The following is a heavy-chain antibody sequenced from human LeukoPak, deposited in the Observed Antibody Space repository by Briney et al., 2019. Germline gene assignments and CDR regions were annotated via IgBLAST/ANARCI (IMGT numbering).Heavy chain of an antibody. CDR1: GYTFSGYY. CDR3: ARIGYCSGGSCYLIDY. Sequence: ASVKVSCKASGYTFSGYYIHWVRQAPGQGLEWMGWINPNSGGTNYAQKLQGRVTMTTDTSTSTAYMELRSLRSDDTAVYYCARIGYCSGGSCYLIDYWGQGTLVTVSS. D-gene: IGHD2-15*01. V-gene: IGHV1-2*02. J-gene: IGHJ4*02. CDR2: INPNSGGT.